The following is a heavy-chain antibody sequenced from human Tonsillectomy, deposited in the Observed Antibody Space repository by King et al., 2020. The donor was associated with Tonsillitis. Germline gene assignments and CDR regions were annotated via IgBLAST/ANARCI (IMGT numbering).Heavy chain of an antibody. CDR1: GYNFTNYW. J-gene: IGHJ6*02. D-gene: IGHD3-22*01. Sequence: DVQLVESGAEVKKSGESLKISCEASGYNFTNYWIGWVRQMPGKGLEWMGIIYPADPDTDTMYSPSFQGQVTISADKSIGTAYLQWSSLKASDTAMYYCARHWDSSAYPDRYYYYPLDVWGQGTTVTVSS. CDR2: IYPADPDTDT. CDR3: ARHWDSSAYPDRYYYYPLDV. V-gene: IGHV5-51*01.